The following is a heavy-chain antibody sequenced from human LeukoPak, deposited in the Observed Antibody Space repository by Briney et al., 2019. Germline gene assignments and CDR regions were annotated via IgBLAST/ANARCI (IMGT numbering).Heavy chain of an antibody. Sequence: PGGSLRLSCAASGFTFSSYSMNWVRQAPGKGLEWVSSISSSSSYIYYADSVKGRFTISRDNAKNSLYLQMNSLRAEDTAVYYCAREITMVRGVIDYYGMDVWGQGTTVIVCS. CDR2: ISSSSSYI. D-gene: IGHD3-10*01. J-gene: IGHJ6*02. V-gene: IGHV3-21*01. CDR1: GFTFSSYS. CDR3: AREITMVRGVIDYYGMDV.